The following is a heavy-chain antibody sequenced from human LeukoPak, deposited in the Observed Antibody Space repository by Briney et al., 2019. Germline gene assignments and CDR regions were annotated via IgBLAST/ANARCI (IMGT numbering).Heavy chain of an antibody. J-gene: IGHJ4*02. D-gene: IGHD2/OR15-2a*01. CDR3: RRQSNSEDGYFDY. CDR1: GGSISSSSYY. CDR2: IYYSGST. V-gene: IGHV4-39*01. Sequence: PSETLSLTCTVSGGSISSSSYYWGWIRQPPGKGLEGIGSIYYSGSTYYNPSLKSRVTISVDTSKNQFSLKLSSVTAAYTAVYYCRRQSNSEDGYFDYWGQGTLVTVSS.